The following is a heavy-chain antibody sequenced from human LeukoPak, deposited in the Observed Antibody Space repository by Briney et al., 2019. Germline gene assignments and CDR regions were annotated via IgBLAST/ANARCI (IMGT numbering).Heavy chain of an antibody. CDR3: AKYYYDRSGSRHFDY. D-gene: IGHD3-22*01. CDR2: ISGSGGST. V-gene: IGHV3-23*01. CDR1: GFTFSSYA. Sequence: GGSLRLSCAASGFTFSSYAMSWVRQAPGKGLEWVSAISGSGGSTYYADSVKGRFTISRDNSKNTLYLQMNSLRAEDTAVYYCAKYYYDRSGSRHFDYWGQGTLVTVSS. J-gene: IGHJ4*02.